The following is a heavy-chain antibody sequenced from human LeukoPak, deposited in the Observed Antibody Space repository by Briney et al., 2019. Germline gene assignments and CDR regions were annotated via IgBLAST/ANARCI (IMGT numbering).Heavy chain of an antibody. J-gene: IGHJ4*02. V-gene: IGHV1-8*01. CDR2: MNPNSGNT. D-gene: IGHD1-20*01. Sequence: ASEKVSCKASGYTFTSYDINWVRQATGQALEWMGWMNPNSGNTGYAQKFQGRVTMTRNTSISTAYTELSSLRSEDTAVYYCALGVDNWNDEGYYFDYWGQGTLVTVSS. CDR1: GYTFTSYD. CDR3: ALGVDNWNDEGYYFDY.